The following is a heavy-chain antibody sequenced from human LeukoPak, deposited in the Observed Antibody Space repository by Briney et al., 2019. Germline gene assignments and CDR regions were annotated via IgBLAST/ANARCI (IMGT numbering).Heavy chain of an antibody. Sequence: GGSLRLSCAASGFTFSSYGMHWVRQAPGKGLEWVAFIRNDGSTKYYPDSVKGRFTISRDNSKNTVYLQMNSLRAEDTAVYYCAKVTSYGDAGRGAFDYWGQGTLVTVSS. V-gene: IGHV3-30*02. CDR1: GFTFSSYG. CDR2: IRNDGSTK. CDR3: AKVTSYGDAGRGAFDY. J-gene: IGHJ4*02. D-gene: IGHD4-17*01.